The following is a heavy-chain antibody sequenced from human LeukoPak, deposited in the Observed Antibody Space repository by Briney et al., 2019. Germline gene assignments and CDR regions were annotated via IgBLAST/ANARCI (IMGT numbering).Heavy chain of an antibody. V-gene: IGHV3-7*01. CDR1: GFTFSSYW. D-gene: IGHD1-26*01. J-gene: IGHJ4*02. Sequence: GGSLRLSCAASGFTFSSYWMSWVRQAPGKGLEWVANIKQDGSEKYYVDSVKGRFTISRDNSKNTLYLQMNSLRAEDTAVYYCAKDHHIVGASLFDYWGQGTLVTVSS. CDR3: AKDHHIVGASLFDY. CDR2: IKQDGSEK.